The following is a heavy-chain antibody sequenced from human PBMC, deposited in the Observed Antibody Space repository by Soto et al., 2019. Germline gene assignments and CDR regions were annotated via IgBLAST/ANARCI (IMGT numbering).Heavy chain of an antibody. CDR2: IYYSGST. D-gene: IGHD1-26*01. CDR1: GGPISSYY. V-gene: IGHV4-59*01. Sequence: SETLSLTCTVSGGPISSYYWSWIRQPPGKGLEWTGYIYYSGSTNYNPSLKSRVTISVDTSKNQFSLKLSSVTAADTAVYYCARERAYGSYYYGMDVWGQGTKVTVS. J-gene: IGHJ6*02. CDR3: ARERAYGSYYYGMDV.